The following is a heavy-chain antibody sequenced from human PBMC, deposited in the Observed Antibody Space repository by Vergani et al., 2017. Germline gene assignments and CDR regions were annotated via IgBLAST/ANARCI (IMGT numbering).Heavy chain of an antibody. CDR2: IYSTGST. CDR1: GGSFNTYY. J-gene: IGHJ6*02. D-gene: IGHD3-9*01. CDR3: ARVMYRDEASTGYRLEGMDI. Sequence: QVQLQESGPGLVKPSETLSLTCTVSGGSFNTYYWSWIRQSPGKGLEWIGYIYSTGSTNYHPSLNSRVTMSVDTSKNQFSLKLGSVTAADTAVYFCARVMYRDEASTGYRLEGMDIWVQGTTVTISS. V-gene: IGHV4-59*13.